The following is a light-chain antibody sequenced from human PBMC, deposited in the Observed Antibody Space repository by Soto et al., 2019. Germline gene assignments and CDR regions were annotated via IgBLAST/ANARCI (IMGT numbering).Light chain of an antibody. J-gene: IGLJ3*02. CDR1: SGSIASNY. CDR3: QSYDSSNSWV. CDR2: EDN. V-gene: IGLV6-57*03. Sequence: NFMLTQPHFVSESPGKTVTISCTRSSGSIASNYVQWYQQRPGSAPTTVIYEDNQRPSGVPDRFSGSIDSSSNSASLTISRLKTEDEADYYCQSYDSSNSWVFGGGTKVTVL.